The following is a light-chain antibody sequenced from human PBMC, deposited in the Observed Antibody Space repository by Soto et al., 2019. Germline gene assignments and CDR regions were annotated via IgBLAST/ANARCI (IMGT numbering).Light chain of an antibody. CDR1: QSVSSSY. Sequence: EIVLTQFPGTLSLSPGESATLSCRASQSVSSSYFAWYQQKPGQAPRVLIYGASSRASGIPDRFSGSGSGTDFTLTISRLEPEDFAVYYCQQCGSSPLTFGGGTRVEIK. CDR2: GAS. V-gene: IGKV3-20*01. CDR3: QQCGSSPLT. J-gene: IGKJ4*01.